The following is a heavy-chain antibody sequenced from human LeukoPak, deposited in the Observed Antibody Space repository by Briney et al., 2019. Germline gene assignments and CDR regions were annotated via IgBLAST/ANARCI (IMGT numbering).Heavy chain of an antibody. V-gene: IGHV3-7*01. Sequence: PGGSLRLSCAASGFTFSTYWMSWVRQAPGKGLEWVANIKQDGSEKNYVDSVKGRFTISRDNAKKSLYLEMNSLRAEDTAVYYCYCAVEDYWGQGTLVTVSS. CDR1: GFTFSTYW. D-gene: IGHD2-15*01. CDR3: YCAVEDY. J-gene: IGHJ4*02. CDR2: IKQDGSEK.